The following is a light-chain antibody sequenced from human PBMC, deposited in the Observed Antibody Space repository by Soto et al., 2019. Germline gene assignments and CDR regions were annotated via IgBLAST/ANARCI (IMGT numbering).Light chain of an antibody. CDR2: TDY. V-gene: IGLV1-44*01. J-gene: IGLJ3*02. CDR1: NSNIGTYT. CDR3: ASWDDSLSGGV. Sequence: QSVLTQPTSASGTPGQRVIISCSGSNSNIGTYTVNWYQQLPGTAPKLLIYTDYQRPSGVPDRFSGSRSGTSASLAISGLQSEDEADYYCASWDDSLSGGVFGGGTQRTVL.